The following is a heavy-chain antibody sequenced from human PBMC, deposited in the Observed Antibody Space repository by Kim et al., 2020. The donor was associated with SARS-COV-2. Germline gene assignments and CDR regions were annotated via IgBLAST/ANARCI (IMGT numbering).Heavy chain of an antibody. CDR3: ARGRAYYYDSSGPCNGMDV. J-gene: IGHJ6*02. V-gene: IGHV4-34*01. CDR1: GGSFSGYY. CDR2: INHSGST. D-gene: IGHD3-22*01. Sequence: SETLSLTCAVYGGSFSGYYWSWIRQPPGKGLEWIGEINHSGSTNYNPSLKSRVTISVDTSKNQFSLKLSSVTAADTAVYYCARGRAYYYDSSGPCNGMDVWGQGTTVTVSS.